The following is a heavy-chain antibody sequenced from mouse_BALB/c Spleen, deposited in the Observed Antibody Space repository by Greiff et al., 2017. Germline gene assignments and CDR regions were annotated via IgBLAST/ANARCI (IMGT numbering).Heavy chain of an antibody. V-gene: IGHV5-6-5*01. CDR2: ISSGGST. CDR3: ARGSLDY. J-gene: IGHJ2*01. Sequence: EVQVVESGGGLVKPGGSLKLSCAASGFTFSSYAMSWVRQTPEKRLEWVASISSGGSTYYPDSVKGRFTISRDNARNILYLQMSSLRSEDTAMYYCARGSLDYWGQGTTLTVSS. CDR1: GFTFSSYA.